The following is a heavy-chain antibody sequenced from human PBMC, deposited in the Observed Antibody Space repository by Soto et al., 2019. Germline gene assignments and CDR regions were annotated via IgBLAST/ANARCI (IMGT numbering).Heavy chain of an antibody. V-gene: IGHV1-18*04. Sequence: ASVKVSCKASGYTFTSYGISWVRQAPGQGLEWMGWISAYNGNTNYAQKLQGRVTMTTDTSTSTAYMELRSLRSDDTAVYYCARDRGRLGYCSGGSCPTGIWGQGTMVTVSS. CDR1: GYTFTSYG. CDR3: ARDRGRLGYCSGGSCPTGI. J-gene: IGHJ3*02. D-gene: IGHD2-15*01. CDR2: ISAYNGNT.